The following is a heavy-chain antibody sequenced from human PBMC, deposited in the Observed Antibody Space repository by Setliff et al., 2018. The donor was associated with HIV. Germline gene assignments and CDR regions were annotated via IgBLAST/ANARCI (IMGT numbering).Heavy chain of an antibody. D-gene: IGHD1-1*01. J-gene: IGHJ4*02. CDR2: IYQSGST. V-gene: IGHV4-4*02. CDR3: ARTRTTRDSDYFDS. Sequence: PSETLSLTCAVSGGSISSSNWWTWVRQPPGKGLEWIGEIYQSGSTNYNPSLKSRVTISVDKSKKQFSLKLSSVTAADTAVYFCARTRTTRDSDYFDSWGPGTLVTVSS. CDR1: GGSISSSNW.